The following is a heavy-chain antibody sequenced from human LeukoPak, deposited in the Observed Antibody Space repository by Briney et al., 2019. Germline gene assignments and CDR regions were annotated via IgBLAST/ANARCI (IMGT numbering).Heavy chain of an antibody. CDR2: INPSGGST. D-gene: IGHD2/OR15-2a*01. CDR1: GYTFTSYY. V-gene: IGHV1-46*01. J-gene: IGHJ4*02. Sequence: ASVKVSGEASGYTFTSYYIHWVRQAPGQGLEWVGLINPSGGSTSYAQKYQGRVTMTRDTSTSTVYMELSSLRSEDTALYYCARESTWSEYWGQGTLVTVSS. CDR3: ARESTWSEY.